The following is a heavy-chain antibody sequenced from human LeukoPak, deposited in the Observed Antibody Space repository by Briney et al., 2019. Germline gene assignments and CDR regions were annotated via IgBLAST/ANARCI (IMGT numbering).Heavy chain of an antibody. CDR3: ARDYADGYNDY. CDR1: GFTFSSYE. D-gene: IGHD5-24*01. CDR2: ISSSGSTI. J-gene: IGHJ4*02. Sequence: GGSLRLSXAASGFTFSSYEMNWVRQAPGKGLEWVSYISSSGSTIYYADSVKGRFTISRDNAKNSLYLQLNSLRAEDTAVYYCARDYADGYNDYWGQGTLVTVSS. V-gene: IGHV3-48*03.